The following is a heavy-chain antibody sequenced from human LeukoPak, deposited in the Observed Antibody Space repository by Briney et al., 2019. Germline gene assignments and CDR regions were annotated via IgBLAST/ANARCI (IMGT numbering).Heavy chain of an antibody. V-gene: IGHV3-23*01. CDR3: AKDRSGYGYFDY. Sequence: PGGSLRLSCAASGFTFSSYAMSWVRQAPGKGLEWVSAISGSGGSTYYADSVKGRFTISRNNSKNTLYLQMNSLRAEDTAVYYCAKDRSGYGYFDYWGQGTLVTVSS. CDR2: ISGSGGST. J-gene: IGHJ4*02. D-gene: IGHD5-12*01. CDR1: GFTFSSYA.